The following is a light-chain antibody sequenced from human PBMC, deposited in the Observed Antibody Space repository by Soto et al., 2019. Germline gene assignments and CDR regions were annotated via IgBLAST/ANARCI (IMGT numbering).Light chain of an antibody. CDR3: QKYDSAPWA. V-gene: IGKV1-27*01. CDR2: AAS. J-gene: IGKJ1*01. Sequence: DTQMTQSPSSLSASLGDRVTITCRASQGIKTYLAWYQQKPGKVPRLLIYAASTLQSGVPSRFSGSGSGTDFTLTISSLQPEDVATYYCQKYDSAPWAFGQGTKVEIK. CDR1: QGIKTY.